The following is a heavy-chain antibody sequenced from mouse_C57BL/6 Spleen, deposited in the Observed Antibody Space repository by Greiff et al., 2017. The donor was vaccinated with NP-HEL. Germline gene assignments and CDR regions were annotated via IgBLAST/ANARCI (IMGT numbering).Heavy chain of an antibody. D-gene: IGHD1-1*01. J-gene: IGHJ1*03. V-gene: IGHV1-69*01. Sequence: QVQLQQPGAELVMPGASVKLSCKASGYTFTSYWMHWVKQRPGQGLEWIGEIDPSDSYTNYNQKFKGKSTLTVDKSSSTAYMQLSSLTSEASAVYYGARSPRGYGSSYWYFDVWGTGTTVTVSS. CDR2: IDPSDSYT. CDR1: GYTFTSYW. CDR3: ARSPRGYGSSYWYFDV.